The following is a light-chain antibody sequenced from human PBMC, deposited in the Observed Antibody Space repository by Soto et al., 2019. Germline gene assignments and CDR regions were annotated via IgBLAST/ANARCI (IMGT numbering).Light chain of an antibody. CDR3: QQSYSTPLT. Sequence: DIQMTQSPSSLSPSVGDRVTITCRASQSISSYLNWYQQKPGKXPXPLIYAASSLQSGVPSRFSGGGSGTDFTLTISSLQPEEFPTYYCQQSYSTPLTFGGGTKG. CDR1: QSISSY. J-gene: IGKJ4*01. V-gene: IGKV1-39*01. CDR2: AAS.